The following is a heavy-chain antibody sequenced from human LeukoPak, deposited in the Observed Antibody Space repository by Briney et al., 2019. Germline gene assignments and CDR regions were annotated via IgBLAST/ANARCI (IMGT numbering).Heavy chain of an antibody. CDR3: ALSGSYYNFAPPVAFDI. CDR2: INPNSGGT. J-gene: IGHJ3*02. CDR1: GYTFTGYY. V-gene: IGHV1-2*02. D-gene: IGHD3-10*01. Sequence: ASVKVSCKASGYTFTGYYMHWVRQAPGQGLEWMGWINPNSGGTNYAQKFQGRVTMTRDTSISTAYMELSRLRSDDTAVYYCALSGSYYNFAPPVAFDIWGQGTMVTVSS.